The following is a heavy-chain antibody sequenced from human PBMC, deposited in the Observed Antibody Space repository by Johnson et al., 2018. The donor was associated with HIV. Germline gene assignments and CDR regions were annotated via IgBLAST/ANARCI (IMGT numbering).Heavy chain of an antibody. CDR1: GFTFNSYA. D-gene: IGHD4-17*01. CDR2: ISYDGSNK. J-gene: IGHJ3*02. CDR3: ARDGTTVPSGDAFDI. Sequence: QEKLVESGGGVVQPGRSLRLSCAASGFTFNSYALHWVRQAPGKGLEWVAIISYDGSNKYYEDSVKGRFTISRDNSKKTLFLQMNSLRAEDTALYYCARDGTTVPSGDAFDIWGQGTMVTFSS. V-gene: IGHV3-30*04.